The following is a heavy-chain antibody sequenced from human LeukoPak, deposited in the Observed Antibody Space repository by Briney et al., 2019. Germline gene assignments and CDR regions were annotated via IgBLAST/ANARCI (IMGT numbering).Heavy chain of an antibody. J-gene: IGHJ4*02. CDR1: GFTFDDYA. Sequence: PGGSLRLSCAASGFTFDDYAMHWVRQASGKGLEWVSGISWNSGSIDYADSVKGRFTISRDNSKNTLYLQMNSLRAEDTAVYYCAKAIVVVTAWFDYWGQGTLVTVSS. CDR2: ISWNSGSI. D-gene: IGHD2-21*02. V-gene: IGHV3-9*01. CDR3: AKAIVVVTAWFDY.